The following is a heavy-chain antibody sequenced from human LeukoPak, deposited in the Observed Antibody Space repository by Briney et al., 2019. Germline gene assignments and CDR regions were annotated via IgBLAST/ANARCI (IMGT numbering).Heavy chain of an antibody. CDR3: ASIVVVTAILH. CDR1: GGSISSGSYY. D-gene: IGHD2-21*02. J-gene: IGHJ1*01. V-gene: IGHV4-39*01. CDR2: IYYSGST. Sequence: SETLSLTCTVSGGSISSGSYYWGWIRQPPGKGLEWIGSIYYSGSTYYNPSLKSRVTISVDTSKNQFSLKLSSVTAADTAVYYCASIVVVTAILHWGQAPWSPSPQ.